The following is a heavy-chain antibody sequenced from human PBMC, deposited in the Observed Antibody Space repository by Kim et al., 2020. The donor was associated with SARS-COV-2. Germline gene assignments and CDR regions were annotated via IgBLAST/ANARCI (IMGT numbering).Heavy chain of an antibody. Sequence: VEGRFSISRDNSKNTLYLQMNSLRSEDTALYYSVKEAAFTTIVVDYYFDFWGQGTLVTVSS. V-gene: IGHV3-30*02. J-gene: IGHJ4*02. D-gene: IGHD3-22*01. CDR3: VKEAAFTTIVVDYYFDF.